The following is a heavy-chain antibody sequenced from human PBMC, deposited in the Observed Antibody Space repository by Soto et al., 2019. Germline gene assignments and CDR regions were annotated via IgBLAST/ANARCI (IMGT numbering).Heavy chain of an antibody. V-gene: IGHV4-34*01. CDR1: GGSFSGYY. CDR3: ARGLFLVGATSSPFDI. CDR2: INHSGST. D-gene: IGHD1-26*01. Sequence: SETLSLTFAVYGGSFSGYYWSWIRQPPGKGLEWIGEINHSGSTNYNPSLKSRVTISVDTSRNQFSLKLSSVTAADTAVYYCARGLFLVGATSSPFDIWGQGIMVTVSS. J-gene: IGHJ3*02.